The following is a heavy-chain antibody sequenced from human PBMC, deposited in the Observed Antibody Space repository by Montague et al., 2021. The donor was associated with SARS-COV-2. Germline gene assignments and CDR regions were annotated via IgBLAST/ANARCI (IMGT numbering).Heavy chain of an antibody. CDR1: RFTFSDFW. V-gene: IGHV3-7*01. CDR3: ARGSTGWYAIFRHYGMDV. J-gene: IGHJ6*02. Sequence: SLRLSCAASRFTFSDFWMNWVRQAPGKGLEWVADIKHDGSEKSYVDSVKGRFTISRDNAKNSLYLQMNSLRAEDTAVYYCARGSTGWYAIFRHYGMDVWGQGTTVTVSS. D-gene: IGHD6-19*01. CDR2: IKHDGSEK.